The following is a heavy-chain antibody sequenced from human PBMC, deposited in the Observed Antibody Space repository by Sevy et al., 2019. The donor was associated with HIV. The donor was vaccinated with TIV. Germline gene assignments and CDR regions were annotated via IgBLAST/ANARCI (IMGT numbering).Heavy chain of an antibody. CDR3: AKNTAAVGTGGFDY. CDR2: IQYDGSNK. Sequence: GGSLRLSCAASGFTFSYSGMHWVRQAPGKGLEWVTFIQYDGSNKYYADSVKGRFTISRDNSKNTLYLQMNSLRRDDMAVYYCAKNTAAVGTGGFDYWGQGTLVTVSS. CDR1: GFTFSYSG. V-gene: IGHV3-30*02. D-gene: IGHD6-13*01. J-gene: IGHJ4*02.